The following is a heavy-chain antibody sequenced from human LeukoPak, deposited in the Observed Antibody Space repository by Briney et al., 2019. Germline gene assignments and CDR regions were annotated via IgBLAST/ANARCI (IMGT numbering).Heavy chain of an antibody. CDR2: ISGSGGGT. J-gene: IGHJ3*02. CDR3: ARGDYYDSSGYYFPDAFDI. Sequence: GGSLGLSCATSGFTFSSSAMSWVRQPPGKGLAWVSTISGSGGGTYYADSVKGRFTISRDNSKNTLYLQMSSLRAEDTAVYYCARGDYYDSSGYYFPDAFDIWGQGTMVTVSS. V-gene: IGHV3-23*01. CDR1: GFTFSSSA. D-gene: IGHD3-22*01.